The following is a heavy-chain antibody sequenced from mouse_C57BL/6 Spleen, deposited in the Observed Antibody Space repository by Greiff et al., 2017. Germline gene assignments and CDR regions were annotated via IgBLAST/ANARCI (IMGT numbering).Heavy chain of an antibody. D-gene: IGHD2-1*01. CDR3: TTVSPAWFAY. V-gene: IGHV14-1*01. J-gene: IGHJ3*01. CDR1: GFNIKDYY. Sequence: VKLQHSGAELVRPGASVKLSCTASGFNIKDYYMHWVKQRPEQGLEWIGRIDPEDGDTEYAPKFQGKATMTADTAANTAYLQLSSLTSEDTAVYYCTTVSPAWFAYWGQGTLVTVSA. CDR2: IDPEDGDT.